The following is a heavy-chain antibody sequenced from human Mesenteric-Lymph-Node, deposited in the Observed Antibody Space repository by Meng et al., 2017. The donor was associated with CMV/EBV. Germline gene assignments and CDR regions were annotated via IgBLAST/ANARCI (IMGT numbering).Heavy chain of an antibody. Sequence: KTSGYTFSNYYIDWVRQAPGQGLEWMGLINPNSGGATYGQRFQGRVTMTRDTSTSTVYLELSSLRSEDTAVYYCAREMIRGVIPFDYWGQGTLVTVSS. CDR3: AREMIRGVIPFDY. CDR1: GYTFSNYY. CDR2: INPNSGGA. D-gene: IGHD3-10*01. J-gene: IGHJ4*02. V-gene: IGHV1-46*01.